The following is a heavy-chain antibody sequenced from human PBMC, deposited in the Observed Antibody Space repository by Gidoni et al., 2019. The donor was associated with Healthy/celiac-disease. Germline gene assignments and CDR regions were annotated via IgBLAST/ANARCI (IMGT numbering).Heavy chain of an antibody. J-gene: IGHJ6*02. CDR2: INPNSGGT. Sequence: QVQLVQSGAEVKKPGASVKVSCKASGYTFTGYYMHWVRQAPGQGLEWMGWINPNSGGTNYALKFQGRVTMTRDTSISTAYMELSRLRSDDTAVYYCARCIAVAGNYYYYGMDVWGQGTTVTVSS. CDR3: ARCIAVAGNYYYYGMDV. CDR1: GYTFTGYY. V-gene: IGHV1-2*02. D-gene: IGHD6-19*01.